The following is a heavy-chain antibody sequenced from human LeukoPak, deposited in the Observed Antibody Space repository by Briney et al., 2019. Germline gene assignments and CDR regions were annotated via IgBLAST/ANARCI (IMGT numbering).Heavy chain of an antibody. J-gene: IGHJ1*01. CDR3: AKDGDWGRFNH. CDR2: ISPRGDIT. Sequence: GGSLRLSCAASGFSFRSHGMNWVRQAPGKGLEWVSGISPRGDITYYKDSVRGRFTISRDNFKNTVSLQLNSLRAEDMAMYYCAKDGDWGRFNHWGQGTLVTVSS. D-gene: IGHD2-21*01. CDR1: GFSFRSHG. V-gene: IGHV3-23*01.